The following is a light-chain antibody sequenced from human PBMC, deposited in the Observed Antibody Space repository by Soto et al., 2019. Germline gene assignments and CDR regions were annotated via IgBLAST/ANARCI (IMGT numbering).Light chain of an antibody. Sequence: DIQMNQSPSSVSASVGDSVTITCRASQGVSDWVAWYQQKPGEAPKLLIYGSSSLLSGVPSRFSGTRSATAFTLPISSLQPEDSATYYCQQLLSYPITFGQGTRLEIK. CDR2: GSS. J-gene: IGKJ5*01. CDR1: QGVSDW. V-gene: IGKV1-12*01. CDR3: QQLLSYPIT.